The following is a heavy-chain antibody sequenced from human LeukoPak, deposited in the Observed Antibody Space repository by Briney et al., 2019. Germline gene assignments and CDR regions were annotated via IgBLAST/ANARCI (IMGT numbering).Heavy chain of an antibody. CDR1: GFTFSTYS. CDR3: ARVRMTTVTKGVNWYFDL. CDR2: ISSSSTYI. D-gene: IGHD4-17*01. Sequence: GGSLRLSCAASGFTFSTYSMNWVRQAPGKGLEWVSSISSSSTYIYYADSVKGRFTISRDNAKNTLYLQMNNLRAEDTAVYYCARVRMTTVTKGVNWYFDLWGRGTLVTVSS. V-gene: IGHV3-21*01. J-gene: IGHJ2*01.